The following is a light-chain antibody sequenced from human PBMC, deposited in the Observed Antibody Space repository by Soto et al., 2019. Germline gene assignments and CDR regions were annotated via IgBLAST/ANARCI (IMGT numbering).Light chain of an antibody. CDR3: QQYGSSPPLT. V-gene: IGKV3-20*01. CDR1: QRVSSSY. J-gene: IGKJ4*01. CDR2: GAS. Sequence: EIVLTQSPGTLSLSPGERATLSCRASQRVSSSYLAWYQQKPGQAPRLLIYGASSRATGIPDRFSGSGSWTDFTFTISRLEPEDFAVYYCQQYGSSPPLTFGGGTKVEIK.